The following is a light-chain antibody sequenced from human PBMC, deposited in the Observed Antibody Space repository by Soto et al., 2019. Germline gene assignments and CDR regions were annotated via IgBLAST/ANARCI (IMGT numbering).Light chain of an antibody. CDR3: CSYAGSSTPHVV. V-gene: IGLV2-23*01. CDR1: SSDVGSYNI. Sequence: QSALTQPASVSGSPGQSITISCTGTSSDVGSYNIVSWYQHHPGKAPKLMIYEGSKRPSGVSNRFSGSKSGNTASLTISGLQAEDEADYYCCSYAGSSTPHVVFGGGTKLTVL. CDR2: EGS. J-gene: IGLJ2*01.